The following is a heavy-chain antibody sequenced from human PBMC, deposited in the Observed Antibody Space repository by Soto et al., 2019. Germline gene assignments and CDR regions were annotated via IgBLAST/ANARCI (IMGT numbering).Heavy chain of an antibody. CDR2: ISSSSSTI. Sequence: EVQLVESGGGLVQPGGSLRLSCAASGFTFSSYSMNWVRQAPGKGLEWVSYISSSSSTIYYADSVKGRFTISRDNAKNSLYLPMTSLRHEDTAVYYGARESAALNWFDPWGQGTLVTVSS. D-gene: IGHD2-2*01. J-gene: IGHJ5*02. CDR3: ARESAALNWFDP. CDR1: GFTFSSYS. V-gene: IGHV3-48*02.